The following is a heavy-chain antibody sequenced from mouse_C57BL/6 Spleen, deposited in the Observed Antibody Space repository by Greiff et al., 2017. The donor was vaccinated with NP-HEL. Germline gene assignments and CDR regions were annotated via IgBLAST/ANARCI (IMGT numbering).Heavy chain of an antibody. CDR3: ARGEDGSSRAWFAY. CDR2: IDPSDSYT. CDR1: GYTFTSYW. Sequence: QVQLKQPGAELVMPGASVKLSCKASGYTFTSYWMHWVKQRPGQGLEWIGEIDPSDSYTNYNQKFKGKSTLTVDKSSSTAYMQLSSLTSEDSAVYYCARGEDGSSRAWFAYWGQGTLVTVSA. V-gene: IGHV1-69*01. J-gene: IGHJ3*01. D-gene: IGHD1-1*01.